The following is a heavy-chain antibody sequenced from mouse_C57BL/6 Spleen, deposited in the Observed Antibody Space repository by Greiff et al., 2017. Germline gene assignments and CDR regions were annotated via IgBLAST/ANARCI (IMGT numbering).Heavy chain of an antibody. CDR1: GYTFTSYW. Sequence: VQLQQSGAELVKPGASVKVSCKASGYTFTSYWMHWVKQRPGQGLEWIGRIHPSDSATNYNQKFKGKATLTVDKSSSTAYMQLSSLTSEDSAVYYCAIETGTSFSYWRQGTLVTVSA. CDR2: IHPSDSAT. CDR3: AIETGTSFSY. V-gene: IGHV1-74*01. J-gene: IGHJ3*01. D-gene: IGHD4-1*01.